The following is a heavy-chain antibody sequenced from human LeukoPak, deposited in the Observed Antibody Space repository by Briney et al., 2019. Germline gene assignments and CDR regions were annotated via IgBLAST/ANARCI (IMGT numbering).Heavy chain of an antibody. CDR2: ISSSSSTI. J-gene: IGHJ5*02. D-gene: IGHD2-15*01. Sequence: GGSLRLSCAASGFTFNSYAMSWVRQAPGKGLEWVSYISSSSSTISYADSVKGRFTISRDNAKNSLYLQMNSLRDEDTAVYYCARDVSGGSCYLGCWFDPWGQGTLVTVSS. V-gene: IGHV3-48*02. CDR1: GFTFNSYA. CDR3: ARDVSGGSCYLGCWFDP.